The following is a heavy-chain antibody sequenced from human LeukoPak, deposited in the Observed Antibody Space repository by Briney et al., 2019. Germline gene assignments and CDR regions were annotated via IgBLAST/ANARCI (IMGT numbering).Heavy chain of an antibody. D-gene: IGHD3/OR15-3a*01. V-gene: IGHV1-2*02. CDR2: IDPNSGGT. J-gene: IGHJ4*02. CDR1: GYTFTGKF. CDR3: ARDREGLAYFDY. Sequence: ASVKVACKASGYTFTGKFIHWVRQAPGQGLEWMGWIDPNSGGTDYAQKFRGRVTMTRDTSTSTAYMDLSSLISDDTAVYYCARDREGLAYFDYWGQGTLVTVSS.